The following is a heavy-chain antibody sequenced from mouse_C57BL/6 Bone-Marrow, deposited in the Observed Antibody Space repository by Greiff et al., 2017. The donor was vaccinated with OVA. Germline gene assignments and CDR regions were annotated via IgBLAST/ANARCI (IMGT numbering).Heavy chain of an antibody. J-gene: IGHJ3*01. D-gene: IGHD2-2*01. Sequence: VQVVESGAELVKPGASVKISCKASGYAFSSYWMNWVKQRPGKGLEWIGQIYPGDGDTNYNGKFKGKATLTADKSSSTAYMQLSSLTSEDSAVYFCARSDYGYDGRFAYWGQGTLVTVSA. CDR2: IYPGDGDT. CDR3: ARSDYGYDGRFAY. CDR1: GYAFSSYW. V-gene: IGHV1-80*01.